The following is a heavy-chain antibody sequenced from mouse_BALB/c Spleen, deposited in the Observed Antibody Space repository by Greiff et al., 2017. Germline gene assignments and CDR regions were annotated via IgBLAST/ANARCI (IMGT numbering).Heavy chain of an antibody. CDR3: ARDYDEGAWFAY. CDR1: GFTFSDYY. V-gene: IGHV5-4*02. Sequence: EVHLVESGGGLVKPGGSLKLSCAASGFTFSDYYMYWVRQTPEKRLEWVATISDGGSYTYYPDSVKGRFTISRDNAKNNLYLQMSSLKSEDTAMYYCARDYDEGAWFAYWGQGTLVTVAA. CDR2: ISDGGSYT. D-gene: IGHD2-12*01. J-gene: IGHJ3*01.